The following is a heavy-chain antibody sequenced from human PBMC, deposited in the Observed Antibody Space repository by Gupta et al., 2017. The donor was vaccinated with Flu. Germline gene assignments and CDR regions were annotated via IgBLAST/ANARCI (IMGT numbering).Heavy chain of an antibody. D-gene: IGHD3-10*01. CDR3: VHSFNPGSVFDY. Sequence: QITLKESGPKLVKPTQTLTLTCAFSGFSLSTRGVGVGWIRQPPGKALEWLALLYWDNDRRYSPSLKNRLTITKDTSKNQVVLRLTDMDPVDTATYFCVHSFNPGSVFDYWGQGILVAVSS. CDR1: GFSLSTRGVG. CDR2: LYWDNDR. J-gene: IGHJ4*02. V-gene: IGHV2-5*02.